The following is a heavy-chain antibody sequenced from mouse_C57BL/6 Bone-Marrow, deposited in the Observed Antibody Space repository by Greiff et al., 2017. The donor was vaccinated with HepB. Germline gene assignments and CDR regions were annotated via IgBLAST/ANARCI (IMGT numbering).Heavy chain of an antibody. CDR1: GFTFSSYA. CDR3: ARDS. Sequence: EVQWVESGGGLVKPGGSLKLSCAASGFTFSSYAMSWVRQTPEKRLEWVATISDGGSYTYYPDNVKGRFTISRDNAKNNLYLQMSHLKSEDTAMYYCARDSWGQGTLVTVSA. J-gene: IGHJ3*01. V-gene: IGHV5-4*01. CDR2: ISDGGSYT.